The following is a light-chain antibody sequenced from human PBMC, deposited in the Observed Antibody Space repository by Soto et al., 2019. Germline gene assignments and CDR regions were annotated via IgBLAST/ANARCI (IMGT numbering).Light chain of an antibody. CDR1: QSITNNY. J-gene: IGKJ1*01. CDR2: GAS. Sequence: EIVLTQSPGTLSLSPGERATLSCRASQSITNNYLAWYQQKPGRAHRLLIYGASTRATGIPDRFSGSGSGTEFTLTISSLRPEDFAVYYCQQYRSWPRTFGQGTKVDIK. V-gene: IGKV3-20*01. CDR3: QQYRSWPRT.